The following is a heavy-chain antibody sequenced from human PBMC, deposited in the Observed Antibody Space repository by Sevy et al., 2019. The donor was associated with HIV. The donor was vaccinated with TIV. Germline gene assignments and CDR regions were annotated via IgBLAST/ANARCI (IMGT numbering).Heavy chain of an antibody. CDR2: FCPGDSDI. V-gene: IGHV5-51*01. CDR1: GYSFTSYC. CDR3: TRQGPSDGMDV. J-gene: IGHJ6*02. Sequence: GESLKISCKISGYSFTSYCIGWVRQMTGKGLEWMGIFCPGDSDISNSPSFQGQVTISADKSISTVYLQWRSLKASDTAKYYCTRQGPSDGMDVWGRGTTVTVSS.